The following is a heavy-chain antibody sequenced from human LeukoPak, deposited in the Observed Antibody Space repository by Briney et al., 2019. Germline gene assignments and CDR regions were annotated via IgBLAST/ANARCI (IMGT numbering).Heavy chain of an antibody. CDR3: AREVIAGQLNWFDP. CDR1: GGSISSYY. Sequence: PSETLSLTCTVSGGSISSYYWSWIRQPPGKGLEWLGYIYYSGSTNYNRSPKSRVTISVDTSKNQFSLKLSSVTAADTAVYYCAREVIAGQLNWFDPWGQGTLVTVSS. CDR2: IYYSGST. V-gene: IGHV4-59*01. J-gene: IGHJ5*02. D-gene: IGHD2/OR15-2a*01.